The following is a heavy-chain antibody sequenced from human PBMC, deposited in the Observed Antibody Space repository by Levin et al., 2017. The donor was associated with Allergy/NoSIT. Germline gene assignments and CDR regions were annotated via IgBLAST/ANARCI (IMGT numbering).Heavy chain of an antibody. CDR2: IDTSSSAI. Sequence: GGSLRLSCDASGFTFSNYRMNWVRQAPGKGLEWISYIDTSSSAIHYADSVRGRFTISRDNAKDSLSLQMNSLRPEDPAVYYCGRSRVSGHDLDFWGQGSLVTVSS. J-gene: IGHJ4*02. CDR1: GFTFSNYR. CDR3: GRSRVSGHDLDF. V-gene: IGHV3-48*01. D-gene: IGHD2-8*01.